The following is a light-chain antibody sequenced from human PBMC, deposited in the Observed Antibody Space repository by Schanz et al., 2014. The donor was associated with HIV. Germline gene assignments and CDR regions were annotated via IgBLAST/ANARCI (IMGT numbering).Light chain of an antibody. CDR1: SSDIGTFDY. V-gene: IGLV2-14*03. CDR2: DVT. CDR3: SSYTSSSPWV. J-gene: IGLJ3*02. Sequence: QSALTQPASVSGSPGQSITISCTGTSSDIGTFDYVSWYQQHPGKAPKLMIFDVTHRPSGVSARFSGSKSGNTASLTISGLQDEDEADYYCSSYTSSSPWVFGGGTKLTVL.